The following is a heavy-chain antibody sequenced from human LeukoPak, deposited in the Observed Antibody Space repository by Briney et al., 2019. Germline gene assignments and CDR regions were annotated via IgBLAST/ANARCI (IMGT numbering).Heavy chain of an antibody. CDR2: IYYSGST. D-gene: IGHD3-22*01. J-gene: IGHJ4*02. Sequence: SETLSLTCTVSGGSISSSSYYWGWIRQPPGKGLEWIGSIYYSGSTYYNPSLKSRVTISVDTSKNQFSLKLSSVTAADTAVYYCARGENVRLYYYDSSGYELDYWGQGTLVTVSS. CDR1: GGSISSSSYY. V-gene: IGHV4-39*07. CDR3: ARGENVRLYYYDSSGYELDY.